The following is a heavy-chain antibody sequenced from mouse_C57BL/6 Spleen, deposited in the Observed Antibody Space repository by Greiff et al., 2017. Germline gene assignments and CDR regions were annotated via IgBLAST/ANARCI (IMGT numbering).Heavy chain of an antibody. CDR1: GFTFSSYT. Sequence: EVQVVESGGGLVKPGGSLKLSCAASGFTFSSYTMSWVRQTPEKRLEWVATISGGGGNTYYPDSVKGRFTISRDHAKNTLDLQMSSLRSEDTALYYCARHSSRAWFAYWGQGTLVTVSA. CDR3: ARHSSRAWFAY. V-gene: IGHV5-9*01. J-gene: IGHJ3*01. D-gene: IGHD1-1*01. CDR2: ISGGGGNT.